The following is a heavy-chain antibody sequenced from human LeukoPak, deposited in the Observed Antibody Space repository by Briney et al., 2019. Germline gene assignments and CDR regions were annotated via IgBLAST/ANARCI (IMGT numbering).Heavy chain of an antibody. J-gene: IGHJ4*02. CDR1: GGTFSSYA. CDR2: IIPILGIA. D-gene: IGHD6-19*01. CDR3: ARAPPRPYSSGWSGHDY. V-gene: IGHV1-69*04. Sequence: SVKASCKASGGTFSSYAISWVRQAPGQGLEWMGRIIPILGIANYAQKFQGRVTITADKSTSTAYMELSSLRSEDTGVYYCARAPPRPYSSGWSGHDYWGQGTLVTVSS.